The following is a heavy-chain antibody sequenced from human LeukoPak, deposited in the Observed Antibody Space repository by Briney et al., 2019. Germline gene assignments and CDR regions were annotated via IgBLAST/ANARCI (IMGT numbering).Heavy chain of an antibody. CDR1: GFTFRSYW. CDR3: AKESRASFWSGEGSYYFDY. V-gene: IGHV3-74*01. Sequence: GGSLRLSCAASGFTFRSYWMHWVRQAPGKGLVWVSRINTDGSSTSYADSVKGRFTISRDNAKNTLYLQMNSLRAEDTAVYYCAKESRASFWSGEGSYYFDYWGQGTLVTVSS. J-gene: IGHJ4*02. D-gene: IGHD3-3*01. CDR2: INTDGSST.